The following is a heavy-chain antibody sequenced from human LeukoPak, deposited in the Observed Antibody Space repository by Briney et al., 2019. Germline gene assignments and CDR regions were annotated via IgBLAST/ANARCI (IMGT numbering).Heavy chain of an antibody. CDR1: GFSLKTYN. CDR3: TRDQFFDYDNDDAFDV. V-gene: IGHV3-21*04. Sequence: GGSLRLSCAASGFSLKTYNMNWVRQAPGKGLEWVSSMTSSRYIYYADSVKGRFTISRDDANNLVFLQMHSLRAEDTAIYYCTRDQFFDYDNDDAFDVWGQGTKVIVSS. D-gene: IGHD3-22*01. CDR2: MTSSRYI. J-gene: IGHJ3*01.